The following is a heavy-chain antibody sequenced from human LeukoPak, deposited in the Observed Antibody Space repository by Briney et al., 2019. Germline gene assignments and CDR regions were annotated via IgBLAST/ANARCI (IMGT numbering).Heavy chain of an antibody. J-gene: IGHJ4*02. CDR1: GFTFSSYW. CDR2: IKQDGSEK. Sequence: GGSLRLSCAASGFTFSSYWMNWVRQAPGKGLEWVANIKQDGSEKYYVDSVKGRFTISRDNAKNSLYLQMNSLRAEDTAVYYCARDQDWSGYIFDYWGQGTLVTVSS. V-gene: IGHV3-7*01. D-gene: IGHD3-3*01. CDR3: ARDQDWSGYIFDY.